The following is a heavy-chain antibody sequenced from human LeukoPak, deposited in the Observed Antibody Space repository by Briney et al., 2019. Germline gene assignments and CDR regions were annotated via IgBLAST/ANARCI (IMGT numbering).Heavy chain of an antibody. CDR1: GGSVSSSRYY. CDR2: IYYSGTT. CDR3: ARSENSSIWSNGFDP. J-gene: IGHJ5*02. D-gene: IGHD6-13*01. Sequence: SETLSLTCAVSGGSVSSSRYYWGWIRQPPGKGLEWIGTIYYSGTTFYNPPLKSRVTISVDTSKNQFSLKLSSVTAADTAVYYCARSENSSIWSNGFDPWGQGTLVTVSS. V-gene: IGHV4-39*07.